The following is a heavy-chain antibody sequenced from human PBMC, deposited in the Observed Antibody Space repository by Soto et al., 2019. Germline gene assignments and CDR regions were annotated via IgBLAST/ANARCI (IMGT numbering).Heavy chain of an antibody. V-gene: IGHV3-23*01. J-gene: IGHJ6*01. CDR2: ISSIDGST. Sequence: GGSLRLSCSTSGFTFSSYPMTWVRQAPGKGLQWVSTISSIDGSTYYADSVKGRFTISRDISTNTLYLQMNSLRAEATAVYYCVKRMDSYSLYYGVEVWGHGSKVTFS. CDR3: VKRMDSYSLYYGVEV. D-gene: IGHD1-26*01. CDR1: GFTFSSYP.